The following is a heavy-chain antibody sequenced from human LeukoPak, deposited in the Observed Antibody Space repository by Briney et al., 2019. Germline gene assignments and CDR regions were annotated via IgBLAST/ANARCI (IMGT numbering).Heavy chain of an antibody. D-gene: IGHD2-21*01. CDR3: AKGEGDY. CDR2: IYDSGNT. J-gene: IGHJ4*02. CDR1: GGPISSYY. Sequence: PSETLSLTCTVSGGPISSYYWSWIRQPPGKGLEWTGYIYDSGNTNYNPSLKSRVTISVDTSKNQFSLKVRSVTAADTAVYYCAKGEGDYWGQGTLVTVSS. V-gene: IGHV4-59*01.